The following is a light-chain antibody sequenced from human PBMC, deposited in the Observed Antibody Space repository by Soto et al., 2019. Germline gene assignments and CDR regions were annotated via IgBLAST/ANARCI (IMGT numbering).Light chain of an antibody. CDR1: SSNIGAGYD. J-gene: IGLJ3*02. CDR3: QSHDSSLNSWV. Sequence: QPVLTQPPSMSGAPGQRVTISCTGSSSNIGAGYDVHWYQHLPGTAPKLLIYGITNRPSGVPDRFSGSKSGTSASLAITGLQAEDEADYYCQSHDSSLNSWVFGGGTKLTVL. V-gene: IGLV1-40*01. CDR2: GIT.